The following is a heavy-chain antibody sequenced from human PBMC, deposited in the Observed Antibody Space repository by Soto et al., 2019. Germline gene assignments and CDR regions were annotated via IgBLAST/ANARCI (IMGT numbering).Heavy chain of an antibody. Sequence: PGGSLRLSCAASGFTFSNAWMSWVRQAPGKGLEWVGRIKSKTDGGTTDYAAPVKGRFTISRDDSKNTLYLQMNSLKTEDTAVYYCTTEAQETLQYFDWLLSGGYYFDYWGQGTLVTVSS. J-gene: IGHJ4*02. CDR3: TTEAQETLQYFDWLLSGGYYFDY. D-gene: IGHD3-9*01. CDR2: IKSKTDGGTT. V-gene: IGHV3-15*01. CDR1: GFTFSNAW.